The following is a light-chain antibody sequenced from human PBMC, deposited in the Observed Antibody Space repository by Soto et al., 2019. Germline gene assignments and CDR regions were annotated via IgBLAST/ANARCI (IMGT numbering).Light chain of an antibody. CDR3: CSYAGSYPSV. CDR1: SSDVGTYNY. V-gene: IGLV2-11*01. Sequence: QSALTQPRSVSGSPGQSVTISCTGTSSDVGTYNYVSWYQQHPGKAPKLMIYDVSQRPSGVPDRFSGSKSGHTASLTISGLQAENESDYYFCSYAGSYPSVFGGGTKLTVL. J-gene: IGLJ2*01. CDR2: DVS.